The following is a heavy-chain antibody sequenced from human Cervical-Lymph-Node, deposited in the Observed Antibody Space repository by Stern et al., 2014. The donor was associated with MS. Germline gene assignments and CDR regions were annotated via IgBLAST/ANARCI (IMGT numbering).Heavy chain of an antibody. CDR2: IIPIFGTA. V-gene: IGHV1-69*06. J-gene: IGHJ6*02. CDR1: GGTFSSYA. D-gene: IGHD3-22*01. CDR3: ARDPIGPKGDYYYGMDV. Sequence: QVQLVQSGAEVKKPGSSVKVSCKASGGTFSSYAISWVRQAPGQGLEWMGGIIPIFGTANYAQKVQGRVTITADKSTSTAYMELSSLRSEDTAVYYCARDPIGPKGDYYYGMDVWGQGTTVTVSS.